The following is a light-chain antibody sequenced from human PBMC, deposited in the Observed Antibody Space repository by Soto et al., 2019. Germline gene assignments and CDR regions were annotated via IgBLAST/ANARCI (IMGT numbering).Light chain of an antibody. CDR2: DVS. J-gene: IGLJ2*01. Sequence: QSVLTQPASVSGSPGQSITISCTGTSSDVGGYNYVSWYQQHPGQAPKLMIYDVSNRPSGVSNRLSGSKSGNTASLTISGLQAEDESDYYCSSYTSSSPLVVFGGGTKLTVL. V-gene: IGLV2-14*01. CDR3: SSYTSSSPLVV. CDR1: SSDVGGYNY.